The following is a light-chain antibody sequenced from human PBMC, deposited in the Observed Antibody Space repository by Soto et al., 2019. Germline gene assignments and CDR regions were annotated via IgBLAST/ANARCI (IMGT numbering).Light chain of an antibody. CDR3: QQSYSTLLT. V-gene: IGKV1-39*01. Sequence: DVQMTQSPSSLSAYVGDRVTITCRASQSISSYLNWYQQKPGKAPKLLIYAASSLQSGVPSRFSGSGSGTDFTLTISSLQPEDFATYYCQQSYSTLLTFGGGTKVDI. CDR2: AAS. J-gene: IGKJ4*01. CDR1: QSISSY.